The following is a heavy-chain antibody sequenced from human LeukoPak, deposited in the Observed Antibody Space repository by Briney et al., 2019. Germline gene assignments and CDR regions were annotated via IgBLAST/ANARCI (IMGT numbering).Heavy chain of an antibody. D-gene: IGHD2-8*01. Sequence: ASVKVSCKASGYTFTSYYMHWVRQAPGQGLEWMGWISAYNGNTNYAQKLQGRVTMTTDTSTSTAYMELRSLRSDDTAVYYCARGGRAYCTNGVCSRGRWFDPWGQGTLVTVSS. CDR1: GYTFTSYY. V-gene: IGHV1-18*04. J-gene: IGHJ5*02. CDR3: ARGGRAYCTNGVCSRGRWFDP. CDR2: ISAYNGNT.